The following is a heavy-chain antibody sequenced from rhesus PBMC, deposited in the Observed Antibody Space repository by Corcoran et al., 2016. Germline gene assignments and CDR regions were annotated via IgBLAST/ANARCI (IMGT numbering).Heavy chain of an antibody. CDR3: AKIRGGSSKTWYFDI. J-gene: IGHJ2*01. V-gene: IGHV4-169*01. Sequence: QLQLQESGPGLVKPSETLSLTCAVSGGSISSSYWSWIRQAPGKGLEWIGYLYGTVSPPKNTPSLKRHVALLVDTSKNSLSLKLRSVTAADTAVYFCAKIRGGSSKTWYFDIWGPGTPISVSS. CDR2: LYGTVSPP. CDR1: GGSISSSY. D-gene: IGHD6-25*01.